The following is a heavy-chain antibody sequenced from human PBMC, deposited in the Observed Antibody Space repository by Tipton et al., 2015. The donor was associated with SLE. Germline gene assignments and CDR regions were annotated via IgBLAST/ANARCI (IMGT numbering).Heavy chain of an antibody. Sequence: TLSLTCTVSGGSITSSSYYWGWIRQPPGKGLEWIGSIYHSGTTYYNPSLKSRVTMSIDTSKNQFSLRLGSVTAADTAVYYCARGVLRPFYYWGQGTLVTVSS. V-gene: IGHV4-39*07. CDR1: GGSITSSSYY. CDR2: IYHSGTT. CDR3: ARGVLRPFYY. J-gene: IGHJ4*02. D-gene: IGHD1-1*01.